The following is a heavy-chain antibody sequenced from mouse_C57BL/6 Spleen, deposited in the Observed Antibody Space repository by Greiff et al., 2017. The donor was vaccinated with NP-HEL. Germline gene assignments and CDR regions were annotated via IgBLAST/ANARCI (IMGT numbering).Heavy chain of an antibody. CDR2: INPNNGGT. J-gene: IGHJ4*01. CDR3: ARGEGWLLGAMDY. CDR1: GYTFTDYY. Sequence: EVQLQQSGPELVKPGASVKISCKASGYTFTDYYMNWVKQSHGKSLEWIGDINPNNGGTSYNQKFKGKATLTVDKSSSTAYMELRSLTSEDSAVYYCARGEGWLLGAMDYWGQGTSVTVSS. D-gene: IGHD2-3*01. V-gene: IGHV1-26*01.